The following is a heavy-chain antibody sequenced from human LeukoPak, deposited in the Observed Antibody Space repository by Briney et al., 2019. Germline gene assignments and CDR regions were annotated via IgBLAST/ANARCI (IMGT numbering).Heavy chain of an antibody. V-gene: IGHV4-34*01. CDR1: GGSFSGYY. Sequence: SSETLSLTCAVYGGSFSGYYWGWIRQPPGKGLEWIGEINHSGSTNYNPSLKSRVTISVDTSKNQFSLNLRSVTAADTAVYYCARGPRCSGGSCYKNWFDPWGQGILVTVSS. CDR2: INHSGST. J-gene: IGHJ5*02. D-gene: IGHD2-15*01. CDR3: ARGPRCSGGSCYKNWFDP.